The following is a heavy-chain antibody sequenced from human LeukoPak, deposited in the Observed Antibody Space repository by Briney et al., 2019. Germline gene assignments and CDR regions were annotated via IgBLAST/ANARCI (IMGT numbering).Heavy chain of an antibody. V-gene: IGHV3-48*04. D-gene: IGHD3-3*01. J-gene: IGHJ5*02. CDR3: ARDFWSGCYTEA. Sequence: GGSLRLSCEFSGFTFSTYAMNWVRQAPGKGLEWISYISGSSSGSTSIIHYADSVKGRFTISRDNAKNSLHLQMDSLSAEDTAVYYCARDFWSGCYTEAWGQGALVIVSS. CDR2: ISGSSSGSTSII. CDR1: GFTFSTYA.